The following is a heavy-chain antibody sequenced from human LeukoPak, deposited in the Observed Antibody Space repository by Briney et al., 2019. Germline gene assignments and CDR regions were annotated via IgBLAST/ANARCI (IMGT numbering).Heavy chain of an antibody. V-gene: IGHV4-59*08. CDR1: GGSISTYY. Sequence: SETLSLTCSVSGGSISTYYWSWIRQPPGKGLEWIGYIYYSGSTSYNPSLKSRVTISVDTSKNQFSLKLSSVTAADTAVYYCARGRYDYVWGSYPHIGDYYYYYGMDVWGQGTTVTVSS. CDR2: IYYSGST. D-gene: IGHD3-16*01. CDR3: ARGRYDYVWGSYPHIGDYYYYYGMDV. J-gene: IGHJ6*02.